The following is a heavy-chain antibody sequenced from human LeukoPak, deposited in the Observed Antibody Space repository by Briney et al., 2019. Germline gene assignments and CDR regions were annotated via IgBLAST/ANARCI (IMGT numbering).Heavy chain of an antibody. CDR3: AKGLTVPDY. D-gene: IGHD4-17*01. CDR1: GFTLRNYA. J-gene: IGHJ4*02. CDR2: ISWNSGSI. Sequence: PGGSLRLSCAASGFTLRNYAMSWVRQAPGKGLEWVSGISWNSGSIGYADSVKGRFTISRDNAKNSLYLQMNSLRAEDTALYYCAKGLTVPDYWGQGTLVTVSS. V-gene: IGHV3-9*01.